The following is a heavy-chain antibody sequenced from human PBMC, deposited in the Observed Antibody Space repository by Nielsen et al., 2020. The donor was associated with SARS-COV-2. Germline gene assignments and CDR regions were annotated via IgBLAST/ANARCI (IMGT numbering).Heavy chain of an antibody. V-gene: IGHV1-2*06. CDR3: ARDRGADIVVVVAATPISPIYGMDV. J-gene: IGHJ6*02. Sequence: ASVKVSCKASGYTFTGYHMHWVRQAPGQGLEWMGRINPNSGGTNYAQKFQGRVTMTRDTSISTAYMELSRLRSDDTAVYYCARDRGADIVVVVAATPISPIYGMDVWGQGTTVTVSS. CDR2: INPNSGGT. D-gene: IGHD2-15*01. CDR1: GYTFTGYH.